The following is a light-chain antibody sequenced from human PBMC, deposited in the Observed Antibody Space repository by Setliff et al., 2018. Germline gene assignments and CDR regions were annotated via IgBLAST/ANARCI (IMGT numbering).Light chain of an antibody. V-gene: IGLV2-11*01. CDR2: DVY. CDR1: SSDVGGYHY. J-gene: IGLJ1*01. CDR3: CSYVGSHTLRV. Sequence: QSALTQPRSVSGSPGQAVTISCTGTSSDVGGYHYGGDRYVSWYQQHPGRAPKLMIYDVYRRPSGVPDRFSGSKSGNTASLTVSGLQAEDEADYYCCSYVGSHTLRVFGTGTKVTVL.